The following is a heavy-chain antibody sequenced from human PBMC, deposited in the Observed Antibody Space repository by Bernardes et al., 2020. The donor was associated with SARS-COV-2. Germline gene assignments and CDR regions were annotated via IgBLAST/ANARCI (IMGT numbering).Heavy chain of an antibody. CDR1: GFIFGAYW. J-gene: IGHJ4*01. Sequence: GGSLRLSCAASGFIFGAYWMSWVRQAPGKGLEWVASIKQDGSAKYYVDSVKGRFTLSRDNAKNSLYLQMNSLRAEDTAVYYCLCFSETSNWGHGTPVTVSS. V-gene: IGHV3-7*02. D-gene: IGHD3-10*01. CDR3: LCFSETSN. CDR2: IKQDGSAK.